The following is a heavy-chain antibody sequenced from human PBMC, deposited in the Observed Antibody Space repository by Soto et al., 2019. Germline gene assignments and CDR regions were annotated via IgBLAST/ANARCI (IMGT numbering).Heavy chain of an antibody. V-gene: IGHV1-2*04. CDR1: GDTFNDYY. Sequence: QVQLVQSGAEVKKPGASVTVSCRSSGDTFNDYYMHCVRQAPGQGLEWMGWINANGGVTKYAQKSQRCVTRARYPSIRTVYMKLSRLRSAATDAYYCVSESVGATATLDYSGSCVAVWGTGKRVTVSS. CDR2: INANGGVT. J-gene: IGHJ6*01. CDR3: VSESVGATATLDYSGSCVAV. D-gene: IGHD1-26*01.